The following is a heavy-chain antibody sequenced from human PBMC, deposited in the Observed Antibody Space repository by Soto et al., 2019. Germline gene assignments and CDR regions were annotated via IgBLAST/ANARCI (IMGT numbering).Heavy chain of an antibody. CDR1: GFTFSSYG. J-gene: IGHJ2*01. V-gene: IGHV3-30*18. CDR2: ISYDGSNK. CDR3: AKDSGTYWYFDL. D-gene: IGHD3-10*01. Sequence: QVQLVESGGGVVQPGRSLRLSCAASGFTFSSYGIHWVRQAPGKGLEWVAVISYDGSNKFYADSVKGRFTISRDNSKNTLYLQMNSVIAEDTAVYYCAKDSGTYWYFDLWGRGTLVTVSS.